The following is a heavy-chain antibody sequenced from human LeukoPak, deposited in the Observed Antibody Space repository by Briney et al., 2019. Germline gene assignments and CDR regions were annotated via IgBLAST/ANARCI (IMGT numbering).Heavy chain of an antibody. Sequence: GGSLRLSCAASGFTFNDFAMHWVRQAPGKGLEWVSGISWDSNTIDYADSVKGRFTISRDNSKNTLYLQMNSLRAEDTAVYYCARGRDYFDYWGQGTLVTVSS. CDR2: ISWDSNTI. CDR1: GFTFNDFA. CDR3: ARGRDYFDY. V-gene: IGHV3-9*01. J-gene: IGHJ4*02.